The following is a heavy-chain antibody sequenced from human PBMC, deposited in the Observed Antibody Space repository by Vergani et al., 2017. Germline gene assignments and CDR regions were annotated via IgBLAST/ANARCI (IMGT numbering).Heavy chain of an antibody. CDR1: GYSFTSYW. Sequence: EVQLVQSGAEVKKPGESLKISCTGSGYSFTSYWIGWVRQMPGKGLEWMGIIYPGDSDTRYSPSFQGQVTISADKSISTAYLQWSSLKASDTAMYYCARQLHXSSTSCSGIYYMDVWGKGTTVTVSS. CDR3: ARQLHXSSTSCSGIYYMDV. D-gene: IGHD2-2*01. V-gene: IGHV5-51*01. CDR2: IYPGDSDT. J-gene: IGHJ6*03.